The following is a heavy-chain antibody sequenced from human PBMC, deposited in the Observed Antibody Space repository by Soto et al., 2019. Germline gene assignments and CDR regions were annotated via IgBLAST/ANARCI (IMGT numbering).Heavy chain of an antibody. V-gene: IGHV4-38-2*01. Sequence: PSETLSLTCAVPGYSISSGYYWGWIRQPPGKGLEWIGSIYHSGSTYYNPSLRSRVTISVDTSKNQFSLKLSSVTAADTAVFYCARHYSSGSRNWFDPWGQGTLVTVSS. D-gene: IGHD6-19*01. J-gene: IGHJ5*02. CDR1: GYSISSGYY. CDR2: IYHSGST. CDR3: ARHYSSGSRNWFDP.